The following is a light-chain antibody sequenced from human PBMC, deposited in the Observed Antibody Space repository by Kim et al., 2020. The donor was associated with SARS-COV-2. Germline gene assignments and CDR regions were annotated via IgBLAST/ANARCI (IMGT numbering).Light chain of an antibody. CDR2: DAS. J-gene: IGKJ2*01. Sequence: SPSDGERVTLTCRASQSISRWVGWYQQKPGKAPRLLIYDASSLESWVPSWFSGSGSGQEFSLTVSSMQSDDFATYYCQQYNSYSYTFGHGTKLEI. CDR3: QQYNSYSYT. CDR1: QSISRW. V-gene: IGKV1-5*01.